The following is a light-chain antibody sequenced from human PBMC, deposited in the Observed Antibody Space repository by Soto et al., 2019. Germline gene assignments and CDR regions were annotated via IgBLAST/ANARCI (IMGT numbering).Light chain of an antibody. CDR3: QQYAKAPLT. CDR2: GAS. CDR1: QIVSDNY. J-gene: IGKJ1*01. Sequence: EIVLTHSPGTLSLSPGERATLSCRARQIVSDNYLAWYQQKPGQAPRLVVYGASSRATGVPDRFSASGSGTDFTLTISRLEPEYFAVYYCQQYAKAPLTFGQGTKVEMK. V-gene: IGKV3-20*01.